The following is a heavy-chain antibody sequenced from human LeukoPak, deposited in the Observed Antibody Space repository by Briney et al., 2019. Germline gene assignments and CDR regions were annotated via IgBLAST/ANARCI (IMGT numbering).Heavy chain of an antibody. Sequence: PSETLSLTCTVSGGSISSYYWSWIRQPPGKGLEWIGYIYYSGSTNYNPSLKSRVTISVDTSKNQFSLKLSSVTAADTAVYYCARVTDFWSAYYHNWFDPWGQGTLVTVSS. J-gene: IGHJ5*02. CDR2: IYYSGST. V-gene: IGHV4-59*01. D-gene: IGHD3-3*01. CDR1: GGSISSYY. CDR3: ARVTDFWSAYYHNWFDP.